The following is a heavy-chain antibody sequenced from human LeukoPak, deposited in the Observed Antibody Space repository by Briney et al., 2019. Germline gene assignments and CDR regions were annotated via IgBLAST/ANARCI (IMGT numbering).Heavy chain of an antibody. Sequence: GGSLRLSCAASGFTFSSYAMSWVRQAPGKGLEWASAISGSGGSTYYADSVKGRFTISRDNSKNTLYLQMNSLRAEDTAVYYCAKARYSGYDPYFDYWGQGTLVTVSS. J-gene: IGHJ4*02. CDR1: GFTFSSYA. V-gene: IGHV3-23*01. CDR2: ISGSGGST. CDR3: AKARYSGYDPYFDY. D-gene: IGHD5-12*01.